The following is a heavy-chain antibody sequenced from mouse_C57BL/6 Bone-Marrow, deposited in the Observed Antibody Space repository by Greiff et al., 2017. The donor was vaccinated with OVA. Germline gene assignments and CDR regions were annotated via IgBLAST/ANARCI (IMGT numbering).Heavy chain of an antibody. D-gene: IGHD1-1*01. CDR1: GYTFTSYW. V-gene: IGHV1-69*01. Sequence: VQLQQPGAELVMPGASVKLSCKASGYTFTSYWMHWVKQRPGQGLEWIGEIDPSDSYTNYNQKFKGKSTLTVDKSSSTAYMQLSSLTSEDSAVYYCARGYCYGSSYDYWGQGTTLTVSS. J-gene: IGHJ2*01. CDR3: ARGYCYGSSYDY. CDR2: IDPSDSYT.